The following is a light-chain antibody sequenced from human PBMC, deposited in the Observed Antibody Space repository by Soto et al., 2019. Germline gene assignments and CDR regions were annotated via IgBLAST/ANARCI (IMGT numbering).Light chain of an antibody. CDR1: STDVGGYNY. CDR3: SSYTRDKTVL. J-gene: IGLJ2*01. Sequence: QSVLTQPASVSGSPGQSITISCTGSSTDVGGYNYVSWHQQHPGKAPKLMIFDVTKRPSRVSNRFSGSKSGDTASLTISGVQAEDEADYYCSSYTRDKTVLFGGGTKLTVL. V-gene: IGLV2-14*03. CDR2: DVT.